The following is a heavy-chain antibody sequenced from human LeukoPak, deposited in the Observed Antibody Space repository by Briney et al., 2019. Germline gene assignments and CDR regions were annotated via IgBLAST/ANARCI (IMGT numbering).Heavy chain of an antibody. CDR2: IKGDGTIT. J-gene: IGHJ5*02. CDR3: ARSDWFDP. V-gene: IGHV3-74*01. Sequence: SGGSLRLSCAASGFTFSTYVMNWVRQAPGKGLVWVSRIKGDGTITSYADSVKGRFTILRDNAKNTLYLQMTSLRAEDTAVYYCARSDWFDPWGQGTLVTVSS. CDR1: GFTFSTYV.